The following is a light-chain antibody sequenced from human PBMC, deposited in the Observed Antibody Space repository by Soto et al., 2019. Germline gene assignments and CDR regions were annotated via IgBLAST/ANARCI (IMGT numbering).Light chain of an antibody. Sequence: EIQMTQSPSSLSASVGDRVTITCRASQSISSYLNWYQQKPGKAPKLLIYAASSLQSWVPSRFSGSGSGTDFTRTISSLQPEDFATYYCQQSYSTITVGQGTRLEIK. J-gene: IGKJ5*01. V-gene: IGKV1-39*01. CDR3: QQSYSTIT. CDR2: AAS. CDR1: QSISSY.